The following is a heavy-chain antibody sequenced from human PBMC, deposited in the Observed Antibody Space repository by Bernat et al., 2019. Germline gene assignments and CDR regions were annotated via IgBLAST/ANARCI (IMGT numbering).Heavy chain of an antibody. CDR3: AKTKDIQPWLFFDY. V-gene: IGHV3-23*01. D-gene: IGHD5-18*01. J-gene: IGHJ4*02. CDR2: ISGSGGGST. Sequence: EVQLLESGGGLVQPGGSLRLSCAASGFTFSNYAMSWVRQAPGKGLEWVSSISGSGGGSTYYADSVKGRFTISRDNSKNTLYLQMNSLRAEDTAAYYCAKTKDIQPWLFFDYWGQGPLVTVSS. CDR1: GFTFSNYA.